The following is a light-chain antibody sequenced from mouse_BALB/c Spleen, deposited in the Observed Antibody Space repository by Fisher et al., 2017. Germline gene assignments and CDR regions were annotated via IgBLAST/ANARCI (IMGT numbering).Light chain of an antibody. V-gene: IGKV4-57-1*01. CDR2: STS. Sequence: DIVITQTTAIMSASPGERVTMTCSASSSVSSSYLHWYQQKSGASPKLWIYSTSNLASGVPARFSGSGSGTSYSLTISSMEAEDAATYYCQQYSGYPLTFVAAIKLEIK. CDR3: QQYSGYPLT. CDR1: SSVSSSY. J-gene: IGKJ2*01.